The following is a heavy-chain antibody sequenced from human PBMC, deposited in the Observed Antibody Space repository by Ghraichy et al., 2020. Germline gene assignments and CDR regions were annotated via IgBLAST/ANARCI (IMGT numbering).Heavy chain of an antibody. CDR3: ARHGDNGDYGSFQH. V-gene: IGHV4-39*01. D-gene: IGHD4-17*01. J-gene: IGHJ1*01. CDR2: IYDSGNA. CDR1: GDSISDGDYS. Sequence: SETLSLTCIVSGDSISDGDYSWDWIRQPPGKGLEWIGNIYDSGNAYHNPSLNSRVTISLDTSKNQFSLRLTSVTAADTAIYYCARHGDNGDYGSFQHGGQGTLVTVSS.